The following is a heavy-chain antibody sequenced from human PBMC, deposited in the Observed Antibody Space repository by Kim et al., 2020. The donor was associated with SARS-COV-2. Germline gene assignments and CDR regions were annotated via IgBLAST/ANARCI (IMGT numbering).Heavy chain of an antibody. CDR1: GGSISSYY. D-gene: IGHD5-18*01. CDR3: ARALELRGNSNGLDYNWFDP. J-gene: IGHJ5*02. CDR2: IYYTGST. V-gene: IGHV4-59*13. Sequence: SETLSLTCTVSGGSISSYYWSWIRQPPGKGLEWIGYIYYTGSTNSNPSLKSHVTISVDTSKNQFSLKLSSVTAAATAVYDCARALELRGNSNGLDYNWFDPWGKGTLVTVSS.